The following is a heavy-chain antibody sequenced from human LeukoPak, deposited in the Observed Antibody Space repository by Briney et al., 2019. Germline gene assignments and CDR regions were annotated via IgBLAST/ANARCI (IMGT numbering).Heavy chain of an antibody. CDR1: SGSMDYYN. CDR3: AKDRVHSGSTEGNDAFDI. Sequence: SETLSLTCTVSSGSMDYYNWRWIRQPAGKGLEWIGYIYYSGSTNYNPSLKSRVTISVDTSKNQFSLKLSSVTAADTAVYYCAKDRVHSGSTEGNDAFDIWGQGKMVTVSS. V-gene: IGHV4-59*01. CDR2: IYYSGST. D-gene: IGHD1-26*01. J-gene: IGHJ3*02.